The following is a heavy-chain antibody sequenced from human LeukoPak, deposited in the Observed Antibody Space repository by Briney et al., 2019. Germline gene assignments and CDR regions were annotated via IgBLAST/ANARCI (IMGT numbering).Heavy chain of an antibody. CDR3: AGSNRWQQFDCAFDI. V-gene: IGHV3-21*01. D-gene: IGHD5-24*01. CDR1: GFIFSSYS. J-gene: IGHJ3*02. Sequence: GGSLRLSCAASGFIFSSYSMNWVRQAPGTGLEWVSSISSSSSYIYYADSVKGRFTISRDNANNSLYLQMNSLRAEAKTVYYCAGSNRWQQFDCAFDIGGQGTMVTVSS. CDR2: ISSSSSYI.